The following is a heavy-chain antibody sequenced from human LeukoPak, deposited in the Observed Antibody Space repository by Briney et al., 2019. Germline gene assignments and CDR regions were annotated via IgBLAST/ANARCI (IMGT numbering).Heavy chain of an antibody. D-gene: IGHD6-13*01. CDR1: GGTFSSHA. J-gene: IGHJ5*02. V-gene: IGHV1-69*05. CDR3: ARDFRDSSSRQGGWFDP. CDR2: IIPIFGTA. Sequence: SVKVSCKASGGTFSSHAISWVRQAPGQGLEWMGGIIPIFGTANYAQKFQGRVTITTDESTSTAYMELSSLRSEDTAVYYCARDFRDSSSRQGGWFDPWGQGTLVTVSS.